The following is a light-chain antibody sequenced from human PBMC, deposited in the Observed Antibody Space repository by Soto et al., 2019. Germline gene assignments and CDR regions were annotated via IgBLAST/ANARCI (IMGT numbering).Light chain of an antibody. CDR2: DVS. V-gene: IGLV2-11*01. CDR1: SSDVGAYNY. Sequence: QSALTQPPSVSGSPGQSVTISCTGTSSDVGAYNYVSWNQQHPGKAPKLMIYDVSKRPSGVPDRFSGSKSGNTASLTISGLQAEDEAEYYCCSYAGSYSYVFGTGTKVTVL. CDR3: CSYAGSYSYV. J-gene: IGLJ1*01.